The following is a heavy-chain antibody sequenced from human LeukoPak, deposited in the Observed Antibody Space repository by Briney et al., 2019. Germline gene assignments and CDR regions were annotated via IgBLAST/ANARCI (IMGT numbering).Heavy chain of an antibody. J-gene: IGHJ3*02. CDR3: AKLVDSSGYYSYDAFDI. V-gene: IGHV3-30*18. D-gene: IGHD3-22*01. CDR2: ISYDGSNK. Sequence: GGSLRLSCAASAFTFSSYGMHWVRQAPGKGLEGVAVISYDGSNKYYADSVKGRFTISRDNSKNTLYLQMNSLRAEDTAVYYCAKLVDSSGYYSYDAFDIWGQGTMVTVSS. CDR1: AFTFSSYG.